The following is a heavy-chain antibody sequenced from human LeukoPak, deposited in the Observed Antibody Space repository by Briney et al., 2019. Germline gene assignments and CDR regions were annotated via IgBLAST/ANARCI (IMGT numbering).Heavy chain of an antibody. CDR1: GFSFKDYN. V-gene: IGHV3-30*03. CDR2: ITYDGSNK. J-gene: IGHJ6*03. CDR3: ARSGGIAAAGSPMGYYYYYYMDV. D-gene: IGHD6-13*01. Sequence: PGGSLRLSCAASGFSFKDYNMHWARQAPGKGLEWVAVITYDGSNKYYTDSVKGRFTISRDNSKSTLYLQMNSLRAEDTAVYYCARSGGIAAAGSPMGYYYYYYMDVWGKGTTVTVSS.